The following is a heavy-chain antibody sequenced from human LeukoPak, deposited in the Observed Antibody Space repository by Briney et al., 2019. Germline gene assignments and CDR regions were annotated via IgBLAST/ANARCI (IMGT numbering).Heavy chain of an antibody. Sequence: QPGGSLRLSCAASGFIFSRYWMTWVRQAPGKGLEWVAVISYDGSNKYYADSVKGRFTISRDNSKNTLYLQMNSLRAEDTAVYYCAKVGGYYYESSGPYYFDYWGQGTLVTVSS. CDR2: ISYDGSNK. V-gene: IGHV3-30*18. CDR1: GFIFSRYW. CDR3: AKVGGYYYESSGPYYFDY. D-gene: IGHD3-22*01. J-gene: IGHJ4*02.